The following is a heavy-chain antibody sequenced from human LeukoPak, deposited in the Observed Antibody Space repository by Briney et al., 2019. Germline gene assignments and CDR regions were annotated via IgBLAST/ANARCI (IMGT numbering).Heavy chain of an antibody. Sequence: SVKVSCKASGGTFSSYAISWVRQAPGQGLEWMGGIIPIFGTANYAQKFQGRVTITADESTSTAYMELRSLRSDDTAVYYCARGGPAGDYYYYYYMDVRGKGTTVTVSS. D-gene: IGHD7-27*01. CDR1: GGTFSSYA. CDR3: ARGGPAGDYYYYYYMDV. CDR2: IIPIFGTA. J-gene: IGHJ6*03. V-gene: IGHV1-69*13.